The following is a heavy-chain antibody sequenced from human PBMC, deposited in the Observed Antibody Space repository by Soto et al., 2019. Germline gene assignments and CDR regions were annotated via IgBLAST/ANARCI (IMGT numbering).Heavy chain of an antibody. V-gene: IGHV3-49*03. J-gene: IGHJ3*02. Sequence: SLRLSCTASGFTFGDYAMSWFRQAPGKGLEWVGFIRSKAYGGTTEYAASVKGRFTISRDDSKSIAYPQMNSLKTEDTAVYYCTRGNYYDSSGYYMSAFDIWGQGTMVTVSS. CDR3: TRGNYYDSSGYYMSAFDI. CDR1: GFTFGDYA. CDR2: IRSKAYGGTT. D-gene: IGHD3-22*01.